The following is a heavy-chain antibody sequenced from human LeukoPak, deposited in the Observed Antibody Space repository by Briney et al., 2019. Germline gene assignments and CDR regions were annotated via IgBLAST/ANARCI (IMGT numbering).Heavy chain of an antibody. D-gene: IGHD6-19*01. CDR1: GYTFTSYY. V-gene: IGHV1-46*01. Sequence: ASVKVSCKASGYTFTSYYMHWVRQAPGQGLEWMGIFIPSGGATTYARKFQGRVTMTRDTSPTTVYMELGSLTSEDTAVYFCARAYSAWSSDYWGQGTLVTVSS. CDR3: ARAYSAWSSDY. J-gene: IGHJ4*02. CDR2: FIPSGGAT.